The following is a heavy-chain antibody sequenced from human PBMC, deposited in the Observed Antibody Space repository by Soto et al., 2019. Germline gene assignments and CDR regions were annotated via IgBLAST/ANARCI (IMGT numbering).Heavy chain of an antibody. CDR1: GYTFTGYY. J-gene: IGHJ5*02. V-gene: IGHV1-2*02. CDR2: INPTRGRT. CDR3: ARPADRGYSGYGWLDP. D-gene: IGHD5-12*01. Sequence: ASVKVSCKASGYTFTGYYMHWVRQGPGQGLEWMRWINPTRGRTNSAQKFKGRVTMTRDPSSSTAYRELSRLRCDDTAVYYCARPADRGYSGYGWLDPWGQGTMFTV.